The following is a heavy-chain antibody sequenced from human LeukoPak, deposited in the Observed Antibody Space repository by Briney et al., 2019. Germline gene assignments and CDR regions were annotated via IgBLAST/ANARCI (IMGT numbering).Heavy chain of an antibody. CDR2: INHSGST. J-gene: IGHJ4*02. CDR1: GGSFSGYY. V-gene: IGHV4-34*01. D-gene: IGHD3-9*01. Sequence: SETLSLTCAVYGGSFSGYYWSWIRQPPGKGLEWIGEINHSGSTNYNPSLKSRVTISVDTSKNQFSLKLSSVNAADTAVYYCAALAHYDILTGYQGPEVDYWGQGTLVTVSS. CDR3: AALAHYDILTGYQGPEVDY.